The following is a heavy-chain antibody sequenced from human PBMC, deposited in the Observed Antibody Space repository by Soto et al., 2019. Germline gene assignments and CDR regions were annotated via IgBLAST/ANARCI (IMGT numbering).Heavy chain of an antibody. V-gene: IGHV3-30*18. CDR3: AKDRHDYSSYFDH. D-gene: IGHD4-4*01. CDR2: ISYDGSNK. J-gene: IGHJ4*02. CDR1: GFTFSSYG. Sequence: QVQLVESGGGVVQPGRSLRLSCAASGFTFSSYGMHWVRQAPGKGLEWVTVISYDGSNKYYVDSVKGRFTISRDNSENTLYLEMNSLGAADTAVYYCAKDRHDYSSYFDHWGQGTRVTVSS.